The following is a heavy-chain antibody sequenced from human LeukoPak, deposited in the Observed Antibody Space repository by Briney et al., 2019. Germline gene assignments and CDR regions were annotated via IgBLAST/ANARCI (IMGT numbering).Heavy chain of an antibody. CDR1: GFTFSTNF. D-gene: IGHD2-2*01. Sequence: GGSLRLSCAASGFTFSTNFMSWVRQAPGKGLEWVSAISGSGGSTYYADSVKGRFTISRDNSKNTLYLQMNSLRAEDTAVYYCAKLFAQYGDYWGQGTLVTVSS. CDR2: ISGSGGST. J-gene: IGHJ4*02. V-gene: IGHV3-23*01. CDR3: AKLFAQYGDY.